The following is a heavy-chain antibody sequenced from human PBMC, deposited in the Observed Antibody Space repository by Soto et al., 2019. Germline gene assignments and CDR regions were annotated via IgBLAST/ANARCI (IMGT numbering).Heavy chain of an antibody. D-gene: IGHD3-10*01. CDR1: GGTFNSYT. J-gene: IGHJ4*02. CDR2: IIPMLSMS. CDR3: ATSYGSGSRPFEY. Sequence: QVQLVQSGAEVKKSGSSVRVSCKASGGTFNSYTLSWVRQAPGQRLEWMGRIIPMLSMSTYAQKFQGRVSIIADKSTNTVYLDLRSLRSDDTAIYYCATSYGSGSRPFEYWGQGTLVTVSS. V-gene: IGHV1-69*02.